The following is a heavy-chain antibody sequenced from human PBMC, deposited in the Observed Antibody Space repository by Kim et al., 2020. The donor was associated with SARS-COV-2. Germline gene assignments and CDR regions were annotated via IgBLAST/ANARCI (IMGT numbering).Heavy chain of an antibody. Sequence: GGSLRLSCTASGFTFGDYAMSWFRQAPGKGLEWVGFIRSKAYGGTTEYAASVKGRFTIARDDSKSIAYLQMNSLKTEDTAVYYCTREHRYCSSTSGYRGGDYWGQGTLVTVSS. CDR1: GFTFGDYA. J-gene: IGHJ4*02. CDR3: TREHRYCSSTSGYRGGDY. V-gene: IGHV3-49*03. D-gene: IGHD2-2*02. CDR2: IRSKAYGGTT.